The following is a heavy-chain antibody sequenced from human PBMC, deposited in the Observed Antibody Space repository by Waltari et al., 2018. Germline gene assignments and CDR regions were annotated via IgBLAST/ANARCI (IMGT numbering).Heavy chain of an antibody. CDR3: ARGARRGYSSWYRYNWFDP. V-gene: IGHV1-8*01. D-gene: IGHD6-13*01. CDR1: GYPFTSYD. J-gene: IGHJ5*02. CDR2: MNPNRGNT. Sequence: QVQLVQSGAEVKKPGASVKVSCKASGYPFTSYDITWVRQATGPGFVCMGWMNPNRGNTGYAQKFQGRVTMTRNTSISTAYMELSSLRSEDTAVDYCARGARRGYSSWYRYNWFDPWGQGTLVTVSS.